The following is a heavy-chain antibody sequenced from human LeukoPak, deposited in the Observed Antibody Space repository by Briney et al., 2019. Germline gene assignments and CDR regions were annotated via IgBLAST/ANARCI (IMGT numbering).Heavy chain of an antibody. J-gene: IGHJ6*02. CDR2: INPDASDT. V-gene: IGHV3-74*01. CDR3: ARVRNGYSSGLDV. CDR1: KFTFGSFW. D-gene: IGHD2-15*01. Sequence: GGSLRLSCAASKFTFGSFWMNWVRLVPGKGLLWVSRINPDASDTEYADSVKGRFTVSRDNARNTLYLEMRSLSVQDSGLYYCARVRNGYSSGLDVWGPGTWVTVSS.